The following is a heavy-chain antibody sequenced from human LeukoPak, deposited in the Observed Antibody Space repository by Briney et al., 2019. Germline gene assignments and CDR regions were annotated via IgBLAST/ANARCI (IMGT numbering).Heavy chain of an antibody. V-gene: IGHV3-7*05. CDR2: IKPDGSEK. J-gene: IGHJ4*02. CDR3: VNYGGPFDY. D-gene: IGHD4-23*01. CDR1: GFTFSNYW. Sequence: GGSLRLSCAASGFTFSNYWMTWVRQAPGKGLEWVANIKPDGSEKYYVDSVKGRFTISRDNAKKSLYLQMNSLRAEDTAVYYCVNYGGPFDYWGQGTLVTVSS.